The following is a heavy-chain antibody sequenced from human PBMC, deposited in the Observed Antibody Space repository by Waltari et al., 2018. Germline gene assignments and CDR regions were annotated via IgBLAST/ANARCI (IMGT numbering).Heavy chain of an antibody. Sequence: QVQLQQWGAGLLKHSETLSLTCAVYGGSFSGYYWSWIRQSPGKGLEWIGEINHSGSTNQNPSLKSRVTISVDMSKNQFSLKLSSVTAADTAVYYCTRKGPLYYYYYMDVWGRGTTVTVSS. J-gene: IGHJ6*03. V-gene: IGHV4-34*01. CDR1: GGSFSGYY. CDR3: TRKGPLYYYYYMDV. CDR2: INHSGST.